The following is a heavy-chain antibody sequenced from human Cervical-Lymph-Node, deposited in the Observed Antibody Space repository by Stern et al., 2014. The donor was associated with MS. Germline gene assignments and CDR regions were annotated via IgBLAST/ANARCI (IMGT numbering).Heavy chain of an antibody. Sequence: QMQLVQSGADVKKPGSAVRVSCKASGGVSWLRQAPGQGLEYMGGIIRPVGTAHYAQRFQGRLTITADASRNTTYKELRSLRSDDTAVYYCARGTGDNWFDPWGQGTLVSVYS. J-gene: IGHJ5*02. CDR1: GGV. CDR3: ARGTGDNWFDP. CDR2: IIRPVGTA. D-gene: IGHD3-10*01. V-gene: IGHV1-69*01.